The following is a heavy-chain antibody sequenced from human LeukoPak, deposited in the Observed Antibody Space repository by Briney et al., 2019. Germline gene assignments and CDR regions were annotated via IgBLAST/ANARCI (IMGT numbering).Heavy chain of an antibody. Sequence: GGSLRLSCAASGFRFSNYGMDWVRQAPGKGLEWVSYISIGGDTRHYADSVKGRFTISRDNAKNSVYLQMNSLRAEDTAVYFCASLWELTMAWGQGTLVTVSS. D-gene: IGHD3-16*01. V-gene: IGHV3-48*03. J-gene: IGHJ5*02. CDR3: ASLWELTMA. CDR1: GFRFSNYG. CDR2: ISIGGDTR.